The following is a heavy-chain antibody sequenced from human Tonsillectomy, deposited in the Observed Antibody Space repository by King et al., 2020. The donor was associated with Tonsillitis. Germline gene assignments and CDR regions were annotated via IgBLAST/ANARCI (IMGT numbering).Heavy chain of an antibody. Sequence: VQLVESGGGLIQPGGSLRLSCGASGFTVISNYMSWVRQAPGKWLEWVSVIYSGGSTYYADSLKGRFTISRDNSKNTLYLQMNSLSAEDTAVYYCARGLIDYGDYKAYFDYWGQGTLVTVSS. CDR3: ARGLIDYGDYKAYFDY. D-gene: IGHD4-17*01. J-gene: IGHJ4*02. V-gene: IGHV3-53*01. CDR2: IYSGGST. CDR1: GFTVISNY.